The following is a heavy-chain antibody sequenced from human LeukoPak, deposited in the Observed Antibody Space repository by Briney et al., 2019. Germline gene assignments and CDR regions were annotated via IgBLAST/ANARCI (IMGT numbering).Heavy chain of an antibody. CDR3: ARGASRSFDY. Sequence: ASVKVSCKASGYTFTTYEIHWVRQATGQGLEWMGWMNPNSGNTGYVQKFQGKVTITRTTSINTAYMELSSLRSEDTAVYYCARGASRSFDYWGQGTLVTVSS. J-gene: IGHJ4*02. CDR1: GYTFTTYE. CDR2: MNPNSGNT. V-gene: IGHV1-8*03.